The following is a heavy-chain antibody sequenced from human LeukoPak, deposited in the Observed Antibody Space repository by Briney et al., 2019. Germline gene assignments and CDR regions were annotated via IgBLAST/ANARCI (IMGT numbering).Heavy chain of an antibody. CDR2: IYSGGNT. V-gene: IGHV3-53*01. CDR1: GFTVSSNS. D-gene: IGHD4-17*01. Sequence: GGSLRLSCSVSGFTVSSNSMSWVRQAPGKGLGWVSFIYSGGNTHYSDSVKGRFTISRDNSKNTLYLQMNSLRAEDTAVYYCARRAGEYSHPYDYWGQGTLVTVSS. CDR3: ARRAGEYSHPYDY. J-gene: IGHJ4*02.